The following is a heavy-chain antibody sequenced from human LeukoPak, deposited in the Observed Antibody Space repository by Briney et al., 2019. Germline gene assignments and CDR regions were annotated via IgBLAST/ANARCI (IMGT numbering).Heavy chain of an antibody. J-gene: IGHJ4*02. CDR3: ARDDDYYDSSGYYYDYFDY. D-gene: IGHD3-22*01. CDR1: GFTFSSYN. V-gene: IGHV3-7*01. CDR2: IKQDGSEK. Sequence: GGSLRLSCAASGFTFSSYNMNWVRQAPGKGLEWVANIKQDGSEKYYVDSVKGRFTISRDNAKNSLYVQMNSLRAEDTAVYYCARDDDYYDSSGYYYDYFDYWGQGTLVTVSS.